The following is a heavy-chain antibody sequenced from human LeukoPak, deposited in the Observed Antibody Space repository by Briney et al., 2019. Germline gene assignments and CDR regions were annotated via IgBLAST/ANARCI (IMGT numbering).Heavy chain of an antibody. CDR3: AGGGGAGSYCSGGSCNLNWFDP. V-gene: IGHV4-30-2*01. J-gene: IGHJ5*02. Sequence: SETLSLTCTVSGGSINSDGFYWSWIRQPPGKGLEWIGYIYHSGSTYYNPSLKSRVTISVDRSKNQFSLKLSSVTAADTAVYYCAGGGGAGSYCSGGSCNLNWFDPWGQGTLVTVSS. D-gene: IGHD2-15*01. CDR2: IYHSGST. CDR1: GGSINSDGFY.